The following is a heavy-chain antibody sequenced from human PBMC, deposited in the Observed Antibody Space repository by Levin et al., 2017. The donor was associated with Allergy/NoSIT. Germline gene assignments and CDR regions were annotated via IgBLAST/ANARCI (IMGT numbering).Heavy chain of an antibody. CDR2: IAYDGSHI. V-gene: IGHV3-30*03. J-gene: IGHJ4*02. D-gene: IGHD1-14*01. CDR1: GFTFRNYG. Sequence: GGSLRLSCAASGFTFRNYGMHRVRQAPGKGLEWVAVIAYDGSHIYYADSVEGRFTISRDNSKNTLYLQMNSLRADDTAVYYCSREGSMYKPQLYATDYWGQGTLVTVSS. CDR3: SREGSMYKPQLYATDY.